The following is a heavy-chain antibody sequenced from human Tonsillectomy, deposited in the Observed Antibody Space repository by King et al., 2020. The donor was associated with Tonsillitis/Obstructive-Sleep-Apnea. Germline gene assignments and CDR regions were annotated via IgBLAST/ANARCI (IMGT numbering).Heavy chain of an antibody. J-gene: IGHJ3*02. Sequence: VQLVESGGGLVQPGRSLRLSCAASGITFDNYAMYWVRQAPGKGLEWVSGISWNSGSIVYADSVKGRFTISRDNAKNSLYLQMNSLRAEDTALYYCAKDLIIAERGTPADAFDIWGQGTMVTVSS. V-gene: IGHV3-9*01. D-gene: IGHD6-13*01. CDR2: ISWNSGSI. CDR1: GITFDNYA. CDR3: AKDLIIAERGTPADAFDI.